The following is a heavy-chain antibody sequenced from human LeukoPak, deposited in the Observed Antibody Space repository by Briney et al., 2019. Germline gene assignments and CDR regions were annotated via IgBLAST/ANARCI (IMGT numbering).Heavy chain of an antibody. Sequence: PSETLSLTCTVSGGSISSGRYYWSWIRQTAGKGLEWIGRVSTSRSTNYNPSLKSRVTISLDTSKNQFSLKLSSVTAADTAVYYCAREPKGQYYYDSSGCFDYWGQGTLVTVSS. V-gene: IGHV4-61*02. CDR2: VSTSRST. CDR3: AREPKGQYYYDSSGCFDY. J-gene: IGHJ4*02. D-gene: IGHD3-22*01. CDR1: GGSISSGRYY.